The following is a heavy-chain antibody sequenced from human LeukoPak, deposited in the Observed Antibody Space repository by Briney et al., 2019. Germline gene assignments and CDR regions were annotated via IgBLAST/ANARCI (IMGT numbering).Heavy chain of an antibody. CDR1: GGSISSSSYY. D-gene: IGHD3-9*01. CDR2: IYYSGST. CDR3: ARGDILTGEYWY. Sequence: SETLSLTCSVSGGSISSSSYYWGWIRQPPGKGLDWIGSIYYSGSTYYNPSLKSRVTISVDTSKNQFSLKLSSVTAADTAVYYCARGDILTGEYWYWGQGTLVTVSS. V-gene: IGHV4-39*01. J-gene: IGHJ4*02.